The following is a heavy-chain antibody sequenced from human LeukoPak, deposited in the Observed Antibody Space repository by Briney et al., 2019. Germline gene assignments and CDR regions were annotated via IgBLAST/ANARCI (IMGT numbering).Heavy chain of an antibody. D-gene: IGHD5-24*01. Sequence: GGSLRLSCAASGFTFNTYWIHWVRQAPGKGLVWVSSINADASRTNYADSVKGRCTVSRDNAKNTLYLQMNSLRAEDTAVYYCARVRIELATMLLDYWGQGTLVTVSS. CDR3: ARVRIELATMLLDY. CDR1: GFTFNTYW. V-gene: IGHV3-74*01. J-gene: IGHJ4*02. CDR2: INADASRT.